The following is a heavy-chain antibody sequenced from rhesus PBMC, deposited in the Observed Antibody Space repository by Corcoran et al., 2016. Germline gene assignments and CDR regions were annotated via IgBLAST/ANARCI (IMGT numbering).Heavy chain of an antibody. Sequence: QVQLQESGPGLVKPSETLSLTCAVSGYSISSGYGWGWIRQPPGKGLEWIGLIYGGSVSTYYHPSLQSRVTASKDTSKNQFSLKRSTVTAADTAVYYCARDFSGYSSGWYYFDYWGQGVLVTVSS. D-gene: IGHD6-31*01. V-gene: IGHV4-127*01. CDR3: ARDFSGYSSGWYYFDY. CDR2: IYGGSVST. J-gene: IGHJ4*01. CDR1: GYSISSGYG.